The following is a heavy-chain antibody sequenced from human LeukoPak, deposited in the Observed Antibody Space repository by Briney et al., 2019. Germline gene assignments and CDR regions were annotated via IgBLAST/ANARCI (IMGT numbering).Heavy chain of an antibody. CDR2: ISAYNGNT. V-gene: IGHV1-18*01. J-gene: IGHJ4*02. Sequence: ASVKVSRKASGYTFTSYGISWVRQAPGQGLEWMGWISAYNGNTNYAQKLQGRVTMTTDTSTSTAYMELRSLRPDDTAVYYCARETLKRSGDYFDYWGQGNLVTVSS. D-gene: IGHD3-10*01. CDR3: ARETLKRSGDYFDY. CDR1: GYTFTSYG.